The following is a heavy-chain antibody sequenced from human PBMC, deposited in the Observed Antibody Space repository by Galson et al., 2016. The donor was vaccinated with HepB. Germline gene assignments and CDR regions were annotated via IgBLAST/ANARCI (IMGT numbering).Heavy chain of an antibody. D-gene: IGHD2-15*01. V-gene: IGHV3-23*01. Sequence: SLRLSCAASGFAFSSSPMSWVRQAPGKGLEWVSSITGSGDSTYYAESVKGWFTISRDNSKNTLFLQMNSLRAEDTAVYYCARDPAGYQWGQGTLVSVSS. CDR1: GFAFSSSP. J-gene: IGHJ4*02. CDR3: ARDPAGYQ. CDR2: ITGSGDST.